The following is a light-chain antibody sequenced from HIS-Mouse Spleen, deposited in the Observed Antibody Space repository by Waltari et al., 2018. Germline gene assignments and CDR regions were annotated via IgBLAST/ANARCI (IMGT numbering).Light chain of an antibody. CDR2: AAS. V-gene: IGKV1-39*01. CDR3: QQSYSTPYT. Sequence: DIQMTQSPSSLSASVGARVTITCRASQSISSYLNWYQQKPGNAHKLLIYAASSLQSGVPSRFSGSGSGTDFTLTISSLQPEDFATYYCQQSYSTPYTFGQGTKLEIK. J-gene: IGKJ2*01. CDR1: QSISSY.